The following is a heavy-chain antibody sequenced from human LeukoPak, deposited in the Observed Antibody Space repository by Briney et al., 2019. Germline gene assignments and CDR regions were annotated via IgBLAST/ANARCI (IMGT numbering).Heavy chain of an antibody. CDR2: ISAGNGNT. CDR1: GYTFTSYA. CDR3: ASDLDDDILTGLDY. D-gene: IGHD3-9*01. V-gene: IGHV1-3*01. Sequence: GASVKVSCKASGYTFTSYALHWVRQAPGQRLEWMGWISAGNGNTRYSQKFQGRVTITRDTSASTAYMELSSLRSEDTAVYYCASDLDDDILTGLDYWGQGTLVTVSS. J-gene: IGHJ4*02.